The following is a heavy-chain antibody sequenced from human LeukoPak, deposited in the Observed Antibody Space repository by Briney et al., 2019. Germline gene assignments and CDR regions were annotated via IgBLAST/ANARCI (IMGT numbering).Heavy chain of an antibody. CDR1: GFIFSSYA. D-gene: IGHD6-13*01. CDR3: AKDSHPSVGAAGTGTGYFDY. J-gene: IGHJ4*02. V-gene: IGHV3-23*01. Sequence: GGYRRLLCGATGFIFSSYAMSSVPRAPGRGRERVTANSGRRVSTFCADPVKRRFPISREISENTLYLQIDSLRAEDTAVYDCAKDSHPSVGAAGTGTGYFDYWGQGTLVTVSS. CDR2: NSGRRVST.